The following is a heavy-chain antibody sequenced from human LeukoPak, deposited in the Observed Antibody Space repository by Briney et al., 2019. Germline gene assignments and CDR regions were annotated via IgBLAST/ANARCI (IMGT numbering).Heavy chain of an antibody. CDR1: GGSISSYY. J-gene: IGHJ3*02. V-gene: IGHV4-4*07. Sequence: SETLSLTCTVSGGSISSYYWSWIRQPAGKGLEWIGRIYTSGSTNYNPSLKSRVTMSVDTSKNQFSLKLSSVTAADTAVYYCARDPYYDFWSGYSDAFDIWGQGTTVTVSS. D-gene: IGHD3-3*01. CDR3: ARDPYYDFWSGYSDAFDI. CDR2: IYTSGST.